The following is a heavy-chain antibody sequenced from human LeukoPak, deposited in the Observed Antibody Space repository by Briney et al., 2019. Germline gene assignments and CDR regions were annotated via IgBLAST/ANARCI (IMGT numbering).Heavy chain of an antibody. J-gene: IGHJ4*02. CDR1: GYTLTELS. CDR3: ARDLRLGELSEYFDY. CDR2: FDPEDGET. Sequence: ASVKVSCKVSGYTLTELSMHWVRQAPGKGLEWMGGFDPEDGETIYAQKFQGRVTMTTDTSTSTAYMELRSLRSDDTAVYYCARDLRLGELSEYFDYWGQGTLVTVSS. D-gene: IGHD3-16*02. V-gene: IGHV1-24*01.